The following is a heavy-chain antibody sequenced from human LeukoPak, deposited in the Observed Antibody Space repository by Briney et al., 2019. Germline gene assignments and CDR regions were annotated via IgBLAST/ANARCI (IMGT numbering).Heavy chain of an antibody. CDR2: IKSKTDGGTT. CDR1: GFTFSNAW. J-gene: IGHJ6*02. D-gene: IGHD3-10*01. CDR3: TTDFAWFGELFHYYYGMDV. V-gene: IGHV3-15*01. Sequence: GGSLSLSCAASGFTFSNAWMSWVRQAPGKGLEWVGRIKSKTDGGTTDYAAPVKGRFTISRDDSKNTLYLQMNSLKTEDTAVYYCTTDFAWFGELFHYYYGMDVWGQGTTVTVSS.